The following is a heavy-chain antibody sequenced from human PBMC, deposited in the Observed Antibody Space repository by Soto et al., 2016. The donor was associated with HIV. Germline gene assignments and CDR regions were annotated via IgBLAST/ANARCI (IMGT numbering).Heavy chain of an antibody. J-gene: IGHJ6*02. V-gene: IGHV1-2*02. D-gene: IGHD2-15*01. CDR3: ARTCSGGSCYLAINYFDGMDV. CDR2: INPNSGDT. Sequence: QVQLVQSGTEVKKPGASVKVSCKASGYAFTGFYIHWVRQAPGQRLEWMGWINPNSGDTHYAQKFQGRVTISADEPTSTAYMEVSSLTSEDTAVYFCARTCSGGSCYLAINYFDGMDVWGQGTTVTVSS. CDR1: GYAFTGFY.